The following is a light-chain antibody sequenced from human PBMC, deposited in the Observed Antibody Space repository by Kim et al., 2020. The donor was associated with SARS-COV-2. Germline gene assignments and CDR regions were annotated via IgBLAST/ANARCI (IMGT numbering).Light chain of an antibody. Sequence: DIQMTQSPSSLSASVGDRVTITCQASQDISNYLNWYQQKPGKAPKLLIYDASNLETGVPSRFSGSGSGTDFTFTISSLQPEDIATYYSQQYDNLPLIFGGGTKVDIK. CDR1: QDISNY. V-gene: IGKV1-33*01. J-gene: IGKJ4*01. CDR2: DAS. CDR3: QQYDNLPLI.